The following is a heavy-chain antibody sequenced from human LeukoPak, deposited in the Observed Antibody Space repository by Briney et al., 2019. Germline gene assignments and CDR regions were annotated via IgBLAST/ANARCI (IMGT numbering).Heavy chain of an antibody. CDR1: GDSVSSNSAA. D-gene: IGHD6-13*01. Sequence: SQTLSLTCAISGDSVSSNSAAWNWIRQSPSRGLEWLGRTYYRSKWHNDYAVSVKSRITINPDASKNQFSLQLNSVTPEDTAVYYCAGVYSSSWYDAFDIWGQGTMVTVSS. V-gene: IGHV6-1*01. CDR3: AGVYSSSWYDAFDI. CDR2: TYYRSKWHN. J-gene: IGHJ3*02.